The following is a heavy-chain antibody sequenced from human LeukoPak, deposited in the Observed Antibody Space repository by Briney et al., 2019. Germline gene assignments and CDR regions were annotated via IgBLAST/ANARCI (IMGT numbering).Heavy chain of an antibody. CDR1: GFTFGDYA. J-gene: IGHJ4*02. CDR2: IRSKAYGGTT. Sequence: PGGSLRLSCTASGFTFGDYATSWFRQAPGKGLEWVGFIRSKAYGGTTEYAASVKGRFTISRDDSKSIAYLQMNSLKTEDTAVYYCTRDRGGYCSSTSCPFFDYWGQGTLVTVSS. CDR3: TRDRGGYCSSTSCPFFDY. D-gene: IGHD2-2*01. V-gene: IGHV3-49*03.